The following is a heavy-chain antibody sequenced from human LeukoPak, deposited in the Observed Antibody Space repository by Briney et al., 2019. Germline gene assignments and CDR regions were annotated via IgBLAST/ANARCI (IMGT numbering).Heavy chain of an antibody. D-gene: IGHD3-3*01. Sequence: ASVKVSCKASGGTFSSYAISWVRQAPGQGLEWMGRIIPIFGTANYAQKCQGRVTITTDESTSTAYMELSSLRSEDTAVYYCARAGVTIFGVVISETNDNWFDPWGQGTLVTVSS. CDR2: IIPIFGTA. J-gene: IGHJ5*02. CDR1: GGTFSSYA. CDR3: ARAGVTIFGVVISETNDNWFDP. V-gene: IGHV1-69*05.